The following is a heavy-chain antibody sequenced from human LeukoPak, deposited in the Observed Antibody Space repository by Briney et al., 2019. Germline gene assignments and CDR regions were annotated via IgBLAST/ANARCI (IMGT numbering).Heavy chain of an antibody. J-gene: IGHJ4*02. CDR2: INPNGGGT. D-gene: IGHD5-18*01. CDR3: ARGIQLWYVWDY. V-gene: IGHV1-2*06. CDR1: GYTFTGYY. Sequence: ASVKVSCKASGYTFTGYYMHWVRQAPGQGLEWMGRINPNGGGTNYVQKFQGRVTMTRDTSISTAYMELSRLRSDDTAVYYCARGIQLWYVWDYWGQGTLVTVSS.